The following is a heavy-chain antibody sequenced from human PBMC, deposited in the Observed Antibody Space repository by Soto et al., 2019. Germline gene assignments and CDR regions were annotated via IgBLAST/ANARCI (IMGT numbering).Heavy chain of an antibody. CDR2: ISGSGGST. D-gene: IGHD4-17*01. CDR1: GFTFSSYA. Sequence: GSLRLSCAASGFTFSSYAMSWVRQAPGKGLEWVSAISGSGGSTYYADSVKGRFTISRDNSKNTLYLQMNSLRAEDTAVYYCAKSSNFYGDYGKFDYWGQGTLVTVSS. V-gene: IGHV3-23*01. CDR3: AKSSNFYGDYGKFDY. J-gene: IGHJ4*02.